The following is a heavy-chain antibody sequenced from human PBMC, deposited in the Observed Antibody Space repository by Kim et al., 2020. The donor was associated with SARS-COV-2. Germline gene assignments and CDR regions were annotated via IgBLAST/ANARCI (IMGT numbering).Heavy chain of an antibody. CDR3: AKRMLSSSGNYYFDY. D-gene: IGHD3-22*01. V-gene: IGHV3-23*01. Sequence: DSVKGRFTISRDKSKNTLYLQMNSLRAEDTAVYYCAKRMLSSSGNYYFDYWGQGTLVTVSS. J-gene: IGHJ4*02.